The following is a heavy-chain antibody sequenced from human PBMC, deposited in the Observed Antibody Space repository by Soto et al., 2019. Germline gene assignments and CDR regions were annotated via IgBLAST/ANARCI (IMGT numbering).Heavy chain of an antibody. J-gene: IGHJ6*02. V-gene: IGHV4-30-2*01. D-gene: IGHD3-16*01. CDR2: IYPTGKT. CDR3: ARAPPGPAPRWGV. CDR1: GGSINSGGYS. Sequence: SETLSLTCAVSGGSINSGGYSWSWIRQTPGKGLEWIGYIYPTGKTYYNPSLENRVTLSIDTSKNQFSLQLTSVTAADTAVYYCARAPPGPAPRWGVWGHGTTVTVSS.